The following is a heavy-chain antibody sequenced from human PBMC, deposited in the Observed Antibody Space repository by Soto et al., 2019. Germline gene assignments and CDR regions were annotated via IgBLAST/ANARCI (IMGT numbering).Heavy chain of an antibody. D-gene: IGHD3-3*01. CDR2: INSRGTYT. CDR1: GFKFPDYH. Sequence: QVQLVQSGGGLVEPGGSLRLSCAASGFKFPDYHMTWIRQAQGKGLERISYINSRGTYTTYADSVRGRITVSRYNVKNSVYLRMDSLTGEDTAVYYCACVPPTIFGAQVHQNLVDVWDQGNMVTV. J-gene: IGHJ6*02. V-gene: IGHV3-11*06. CDR3: ACVPPTIFGAQVHQNLVDV.